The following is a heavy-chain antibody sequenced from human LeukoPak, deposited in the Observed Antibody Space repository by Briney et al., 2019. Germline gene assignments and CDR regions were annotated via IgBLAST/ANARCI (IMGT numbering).Heavy chain of an antibody. CDR3: ARVLAADDGLYNWFDP. CDR1: RYTFTSYD. D-gene: IGHD6-25*01. CDR2: MNPNSGNT. V-gene: IGHV1-8*01. Sequence: ASVKVSCKASRYTFTSYDINWVRQATGQGLEWMGWMNPNSGNTGYAQKFQGRVTMTRNTSISTAYMELSSLRSEDTAVYYCARVLAADDGLYNWFDPWGQGTLVTVSS. J-gene: IGHJ5*02.